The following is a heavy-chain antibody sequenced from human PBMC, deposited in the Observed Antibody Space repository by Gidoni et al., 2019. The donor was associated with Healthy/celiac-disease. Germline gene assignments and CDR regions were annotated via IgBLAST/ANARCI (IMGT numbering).Heavy chain of an antibody. Sequence: EVQLVESGGGLVKPGGSLRLSCAASGFTFSNAWMSWVRLAPGKGLEWVGRIKSKTDGGTTDYAAPVKGRFTISRDDSKNTLYLQMNSLKTEDTAVYYCTTGNYDFWSGYYSRVDWYFDLWGRGTLVTVSS. CDR2: IKSKTDGGTT. V-gene: IGHV3-15*01. D-gene: IGHD3-3*01. J-gene: IGHJ2*01. CDR1: GFTFSNAW. CDR3: TTGNYDFWSGYYSRVDWYFDL.